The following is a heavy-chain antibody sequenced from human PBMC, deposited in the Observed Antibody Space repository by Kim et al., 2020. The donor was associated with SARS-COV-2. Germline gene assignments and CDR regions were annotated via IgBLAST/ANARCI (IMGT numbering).Heavy chain of an antibody. D-gene: IGHD5-18*01. V-gene: IGHV3-9*01. Sequence: GGSLRLSCAASGFTFDDYAMHWVRQAPGKGLEWVSGISWNSGSIGYADSVKGRFTISRDNAKNSLYLQMNSLRAEDTALYYCAKDILSRGYSYGFSAFDIWGQGTMVTVSS. CDR2: ISWNSGSI. J-gene: IGHJ3*02. CDR1: GFTFDDYA. CDR3: AKDILSRGYSYGFSAFDI.